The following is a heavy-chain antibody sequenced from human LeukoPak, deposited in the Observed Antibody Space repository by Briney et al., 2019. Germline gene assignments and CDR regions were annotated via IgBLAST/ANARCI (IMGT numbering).Heavy chain of an antibody. D-gene: IGHD6-6*01. CDR2: ISGSGGNT. CDR3: ARALTSSSRRMDFDY. J-gene: IGHJ4*02. V-gene: IGHV3-23*01. CDR1: GGSFSGYY. Sequence: PSETLSLTCAVYGGSFSGYYWSWVRQAPGKGLEWVSAISGSGGNTYYADSVKGRFTISRDNSKNTLYLQMNSLRAEDTAVYYCARALTSSSRRMDFDYWGQGTLVTVSS.